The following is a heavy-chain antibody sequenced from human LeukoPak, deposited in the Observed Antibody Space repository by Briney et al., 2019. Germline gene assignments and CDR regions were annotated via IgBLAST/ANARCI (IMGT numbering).Heavy chain of an antibody. CDR2: ISGSGGTI. Sequence: GGTLRLSCAASGFTFSSYEMNWVRQAPGKGLEWVAYISGSGGTIYYGDSVRGRFTISRDNAKNSLYLQINSLRAEDTAVYYCARDEQRSGAFDIWGQGTMVTVSS. CDR3: ARDEQRSGAFDI. CDR1: GFTFSSYE. V-gene: IGHV3-48*03. D-gene: IGHD1/OR15-1a*01. J-gene: IGHJ3*02.